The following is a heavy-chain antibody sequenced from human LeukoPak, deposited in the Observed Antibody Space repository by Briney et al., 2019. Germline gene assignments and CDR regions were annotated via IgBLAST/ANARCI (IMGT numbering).Heavy chain of an antibody. D-gene: IGHD6-19*01. CDR1: GNYW. Sequence: PGGSLRLSCAASGNYWMHWVRQAPGKGLVWVSHINSDGSWTSYADSVKGRFTISKDNAKNTVYLQMNSLRAEDTAVYYCARAVAGLSDAFDIWGQGTMVTVSS. CDR3: ARAVAGLSDAFDI. CDR2: INSDGSWT. V-gene: IGHV3-74*01. J-gene: IGHJ3*02.